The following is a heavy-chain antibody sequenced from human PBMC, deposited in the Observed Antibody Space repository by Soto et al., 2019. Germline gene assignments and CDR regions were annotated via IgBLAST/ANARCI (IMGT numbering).Heavy chain of an antibody. J-gene: IGHJ4*02. Sequence: GGSLRLSCAASGFSFSSYAMIWVRQAPGKGLEWVSAISGRGGSTYYADSVKSRFTISRDSSRNTLYLHMHSLRVEDTAVYYCAKVRGNIAAALDYWGQGTRLTVSS. CDR2: ISGRGGST. CDR1: GFSFSSYA. CDR3: AKVRGNIAAALDY. D-gene: IGHD6-13*01. V-gene: IGHV3-23*01.